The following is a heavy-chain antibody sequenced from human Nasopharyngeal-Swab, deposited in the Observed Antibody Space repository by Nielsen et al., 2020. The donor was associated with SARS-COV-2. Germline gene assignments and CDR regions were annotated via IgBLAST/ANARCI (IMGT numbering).Heavy chain of an antibody. CDR2: IYYSGST. CDR1: GGSISSGGYY. CDR3: ARIAARSTFFDY. J-gene: IGHJ4*02. D-gene: IGHD6-6*01. Sequence: SETLSLTCTVSGGSISSGGYYWSWIRQHPGKGLEWIGYIYYSGSTYYNPSPTSRVTISVDTSKNQFSLKLSSVTAADTAVYYCARIAARSTFFDYWGQGTLVTVSS. V-gene: IGHV4-31*03.